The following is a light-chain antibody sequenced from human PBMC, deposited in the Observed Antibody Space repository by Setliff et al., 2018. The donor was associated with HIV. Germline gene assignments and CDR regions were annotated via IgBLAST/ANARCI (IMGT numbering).Light chain of an antibody. CDR1: QGISSA. CDR3: QQYNRYPS. J-gene: IGKJ2*01. CDR2: AAS. V-gene: IGKV1-13*02. Sequence: AIQLTQSPSSLSASVGDRVTITCRASQGISSALAWYQQKPGKGPKVLIHAASSLESGVPSRFSGSGSGTDFTLTISSLQPEDFATYYCQQYNRYPSFGQGTKVDIK.